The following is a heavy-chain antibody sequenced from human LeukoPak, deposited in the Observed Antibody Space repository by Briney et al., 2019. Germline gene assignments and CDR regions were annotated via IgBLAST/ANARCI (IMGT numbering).Heavy chain of an antibody. J-gene: IGHJ6*03. CDR2: FDPENGET. V-gene: IGHV1-24*01. Sequence: ASVKVSCKVSGYTLTELSMHWVRQAPGKGLEWMGGFDPENGETIYAQKFQGRVTMTEDTSTDTAYMELSSLRSEDTAVYYCATGGRELPPFTYYYYYMDVWGKGTTVTVSS. CDR1: GYTLTELS. CDR3: ATGGRELPPFTYYYYYMDV. D-gene: IGHD1-26*01.